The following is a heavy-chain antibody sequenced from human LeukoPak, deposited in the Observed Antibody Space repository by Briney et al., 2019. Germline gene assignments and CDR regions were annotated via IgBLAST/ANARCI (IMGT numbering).Heavy chain of an antibody. J-gene: IGHJ4*02. CDR3: AKESGKFDY. V-gene: IGHV3-43*02. CDR1: GLPIADFA. Sequence: GGSLRLSCVASGLPIADFAMHWVRQAPGKGLEWVSLISGDGVSTFYADSVKGRFSLSRDNSKNSLYLEMNSLRTEDAAMYYCAKESGKFDYWGQGTLVAVSS. CDR2: ISGDGVST.